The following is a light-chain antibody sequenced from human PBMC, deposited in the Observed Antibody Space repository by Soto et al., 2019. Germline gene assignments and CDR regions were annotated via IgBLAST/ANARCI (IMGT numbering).Light chain of an antibody. V-gene: IGKV3-20*01. CDR3: QQYGSSPRT. CDR1: QSISSSF. J-gene: IGKJ1*01. Sequence: EIVLTQSPGIFSLSPGERASLSFGSSQSISSSFLAWYQQKPGQAPRLLIYGASSRATGIPDRFSGSGSGTDFALTISRLEPEDCAVYYCQQYGSSPRTFGQGTKVDIK. CDR2: GAS.